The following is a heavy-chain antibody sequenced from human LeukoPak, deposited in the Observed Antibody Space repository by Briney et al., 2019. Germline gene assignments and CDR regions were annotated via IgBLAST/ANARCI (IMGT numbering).Heavy chain of an antibody. J-gene: IGHJ4*02. CDR2: LKSKTDGGTT. V-gene: IGHV3-15*01. Sequence: AGGSLRLSCAASGFTFINAWMTWVRQAPGKGLEWVGRLKSKTDGGTTDYAAPVKGRFTISRDDSKNTLYLQINSLKMEDTAVYYCTTGGPQRVWGQGTLVTVSS. D-gene: IGHD2-2*01. CDR3: TTGGPQRV. CDR1: GFTFINAW.